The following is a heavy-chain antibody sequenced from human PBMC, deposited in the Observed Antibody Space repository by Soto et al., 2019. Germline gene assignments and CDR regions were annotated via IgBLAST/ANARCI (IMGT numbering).Heavy chain of an antibody. J-gene: IGHJ6*02. CDR1: GDSISSGGFP. D-gene: IGHD2-2*01. CDR3: SRDSYAMSSSALDV. V-gene: IGHV4-30-2*06. CDR2: VYRTGAT. Sequence: QLQLQESGSGLVETAQTLSLTCIVSGDSISSGGFPWTWIRQSTGKGLEWIGYVYRTGATSYNPSLESRASISVDTSRNHFSLKLMSVTPADSAVYFCSRDSYAMSSSALDVWGRGTAVTVSS.